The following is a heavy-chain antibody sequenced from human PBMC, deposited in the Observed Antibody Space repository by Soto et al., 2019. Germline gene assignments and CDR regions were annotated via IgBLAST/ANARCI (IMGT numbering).Heavy chain of an antibody. V-gene: IGHV3-23*01. CDR1: GFTFSSYA. Sequence: EVQLLESGGGLVQPGGSLRLSCAASGFTFSSYAMSWVRQAPGKGLEWVSAISGSGGSTYYADSVKGRFTSSRDNSKNTLYLQMNSLRAEDTAVYYCAKGVGGAVAGTGYWGQGTLVTVSS. CDR3: AKGVGGAVAGTGY. J-gene: IGHJ4*02. CDR2: ISGSGGST. D-gene: IGHD6-19*01.